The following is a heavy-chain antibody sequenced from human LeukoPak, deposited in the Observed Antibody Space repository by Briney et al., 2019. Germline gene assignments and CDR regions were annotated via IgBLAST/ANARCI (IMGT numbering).Heavy chain of an antibody. CDR2: ISSSGSTI. Sequence: GRSLRLSRAPSGFSFSEYYMSWIRQAPGKGLGWVSYISSSGSTIYYADSVKGRFTTSRANAKISLYLQMNSLRAEDTAVYYCERVRDQRYFDYWGQGPLVTVSS. J-gene: IGHJ4*02. D-gene: IGHD2-2*01. CDR1: GFSFSEYY. V-gene: IGHV3-11*01. CDR3: ERVRDQRYFDY.